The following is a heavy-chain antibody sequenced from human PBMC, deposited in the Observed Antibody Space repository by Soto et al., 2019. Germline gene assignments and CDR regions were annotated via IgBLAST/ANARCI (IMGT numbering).Heavy chain of an antibody. CDR3: ASPALGSGYDY. V-gene: IGHV4-4*02. CDR1: GVSISRTNW. D-gene: IGHD5-12*01. J-gene: IGHJ4*02. CDR2: IYHSGNT. Sequence: PSETLSLTCAVSGVSISRTNWLSWVRQPPGKGLEWIGEIYHSGNTNYNPSLKSRVTISLDKSKNQFSLKLTSVTAADTAVYYCASPALGSGYDYWGQGTLVTVSS.